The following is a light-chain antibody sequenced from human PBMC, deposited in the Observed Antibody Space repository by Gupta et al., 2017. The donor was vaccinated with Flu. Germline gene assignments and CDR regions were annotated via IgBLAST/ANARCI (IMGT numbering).Light chain of an antibody. V-gene: IGKV1-12*01. CDR3: QQTNTVPLT. Sequence: PSSVSASVGDRVTITCRASQDSRTSLVWYQQKPGKAPSLLIYAASRLQSGVSSTFSGSGSGTDFTLTINSLQPEDFATYYCQQTNTVPLTFGPGTKVEI. J-gene: IGKJ3*01. CDR1: QDSRTS. CDR2: AAS.